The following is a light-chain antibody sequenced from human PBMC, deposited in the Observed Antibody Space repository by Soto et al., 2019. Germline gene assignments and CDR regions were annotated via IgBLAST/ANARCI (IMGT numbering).Light chain of an antibody. V-gene: IGKV3-20*01. CDR3: PHFGNSRWT. CDR1: QSVASRN. Sequence: DIVLKRSPGTLSLSPGERATLSCRASQSVASRNLAWYQQKSGQAPRLLIYGASSRAIHTPDRFSGSGSGTDFTLTISGLEPEDFAVYYCPHFGNSRWTFGQGTKVDIK. J-gene: IGKJ1*01. CDR2: GAS.